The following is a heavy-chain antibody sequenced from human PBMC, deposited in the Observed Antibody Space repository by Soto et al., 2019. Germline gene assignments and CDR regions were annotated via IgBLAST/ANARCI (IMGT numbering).Heavy chain of an antibody. J-gene: IGHJ4*02. Sequence: GGSLRLSCAASGFTFSSYEMNWVRQAPGKGLEWVSYISSSGSTIYYADSVKGRFTISRDNAKNSLYLQMNSLRAEDTALYYCARASSRELPVLDYWGQGTLVTVSS. V-gene: IGHV3-48*03. CDR2: ISSSGSTI. CDR3: ARASSRELPVLDY. D-gene: IGHD1-26*01. CDR1: GFTFSSYE.